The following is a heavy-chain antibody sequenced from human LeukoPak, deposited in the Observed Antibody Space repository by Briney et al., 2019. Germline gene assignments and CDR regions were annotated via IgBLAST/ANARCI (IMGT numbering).Heavy chain of an antibody. V-gene: IGHV3-33*01. CDR2: IWYDGSNK. D-gene: IGHD6-19*01. Sequence: GGSLRLSCAASGFTFSSYGMHWVRQAPGKGLEWVAVIWYDGSNKYYADSVKGRFTISRDNSKNTLYLQMNSLRAEDTAVYYCARDRLAVAASFQHWGQGTLVTVSS. J-gene: IGHJ1*01. CDR1: GFTFSSYG. CDR3: ARDRLAVAASFQH.